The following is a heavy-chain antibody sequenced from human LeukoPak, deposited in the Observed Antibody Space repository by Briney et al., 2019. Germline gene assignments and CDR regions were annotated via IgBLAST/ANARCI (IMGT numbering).Heavy chain of an antibody. D-gene: IGHD5-18*01. J-gene: IGHJ6*03. CDR3: ARVLYGYSYGSDYYYYYMDV. V-gene: IGHV4-4*07. CDR1: GGSISSYY. Sequence: SETLSLTCTVSGGSISSYYWSWIRQPAGKGLEWIGRIYTSGSTNYNPSLKSRVTMSVDTSKNQFSLKLSSVTAADTPVYYCARVLYGYSYGSDYYYYYMDVWGKGTTVTVSS. CDR2: IYTSGST.